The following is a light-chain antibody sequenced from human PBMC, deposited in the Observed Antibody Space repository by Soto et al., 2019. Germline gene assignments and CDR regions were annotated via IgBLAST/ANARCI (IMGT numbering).Light chain of an antibody. CDR2: VVS. CDR1: SSDVGGYNY. Sequence: QSVLTQPASVSGSPGQSITISCTGTSSDVGGYNYVSWYQQHAGKAPKLMISVVSNRPSGVSNRFSGSKSGNTASLTISGLQTEDEDDYYCSSYTNSSTYVFGTGTKVTVL. V-gene: IGLV2-14*01. CDR3: SSYTNSSTYV. J-gene: IGLJ1*01.